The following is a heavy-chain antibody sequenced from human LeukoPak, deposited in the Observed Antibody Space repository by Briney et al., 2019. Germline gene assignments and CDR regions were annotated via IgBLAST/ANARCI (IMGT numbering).Heavy chain of an antibody. Sequence: SETLSLTCTVSGGSISSSSYYWGWIRQPPGKGLEWIGSIYYSGSTYYNPSLKSRVTISVDTSKNQFSLKLSSVTAADTAVYYCAKCRRMVDAFDIWGQGTMVTVSS. V-gene: IGHV4-39*01. J-gene: IGHJ3*02. D-gene: IGHD3-10*01. CDR3: AKCRRMVDAFDI. CDR2: IYYSGST. CDR1: GGSISSSSYY.